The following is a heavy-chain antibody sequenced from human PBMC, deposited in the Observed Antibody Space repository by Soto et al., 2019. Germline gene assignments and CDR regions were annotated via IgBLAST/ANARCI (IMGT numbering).Heavy chain of an antibody. CDR2: IYSGGST. D-gene: IGHD2-21*02. CDR3: ASSSEVTYYYYYYYMDV. V-gene: IGHV3-66*01. Sequence: GGSLRLSCAASGFTVSSNYMSWVRQAPGKGLEWVSVIYSGGSTYYADSVKGRFTISRDNSKNTLYLQMNSLRAEDTAVYYCASSSEVTYYYYYYYMDVWGKGTTVTVSS. J-gene: IGHJ6*03. CDR1: GFTVSSNY.